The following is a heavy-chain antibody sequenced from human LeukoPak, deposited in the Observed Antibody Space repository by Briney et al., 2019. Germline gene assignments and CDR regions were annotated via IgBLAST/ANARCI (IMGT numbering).Heavy chain of an antibody. D-gene: IGHD5-12*01. Sequence: GGSLRLSCAASGFPLSSYAMSWVRQGPGKGLEWVAATSSSDPGTYHADSVRGRFTISRDNSKNTLYLQMNRLRVEDAAVYYCARNSGGVALYYYYMDVWGKGTTVTVSS. J-gene: IGHJ6*03. CDR3: ARNSGGVALYYYYMDV. V-gene: IGHV3-23*01. CDR2: TSSSDPGT. CDR1: GFPLSSYA.